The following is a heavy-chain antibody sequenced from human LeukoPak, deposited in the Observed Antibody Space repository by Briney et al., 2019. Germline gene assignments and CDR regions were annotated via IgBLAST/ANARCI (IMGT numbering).Heavy chain of an antibody. J-gene: IGHJ5*02. V-gene: IGHV1-2*02. CDR1: GYSFIGHY. Sequence: GASVKVSCKASGYSFIGHYMHWVRQAPGQGPEWMGWVNPNSGDTTYAQKFQGRVTMTRDTSISTAYMELNSLRSDDTAVYYCAREGVTMIRRKWFDPWGQGTLVTVSS. CDR3: AREGVTMIRRKWFDP. CDR2: VNPNSGDT. D-gene: IGHD3-10*01.